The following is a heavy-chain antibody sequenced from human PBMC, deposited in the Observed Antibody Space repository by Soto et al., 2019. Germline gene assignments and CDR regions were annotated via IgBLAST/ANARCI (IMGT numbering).Heavy chain of an antibody. Sequence: LRCLQQAPGQGLEWMGWISAYNGNTNYAQKLQGRVTMATDTSTSTAYMELRSLRSDDTAVYYCASGTPYAWDVLEYCSQGTLVTVSS. J-gene: IGHJ4*02. D-gene: IGHD1-26*01. V-gene: IGHV1-18*01. CDR3: ASGTPYAWDVLEY. CDR2: ISAYNGNT.